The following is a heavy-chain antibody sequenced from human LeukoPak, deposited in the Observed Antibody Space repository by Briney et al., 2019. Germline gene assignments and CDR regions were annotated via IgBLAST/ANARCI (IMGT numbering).Heavy chain of an antibody. CDR3: ARGRKFYDY. CDR2: IKQDGSDK. D-gene: IGHD1-14*01. J-gene: IGHJ4*02. CDR1: GFTFSNYW. V-gene: IGHV3-7*04. Sequence: GGSLRLSCAASGFTFSNYWMSWVRQAPGKGLEWVANIKQDGSDKDYVDSVKGRFAISRDNAMNSLYLQMNSLRAEDTAVFHCARGRKFYDYWGQGTLVSVSS.